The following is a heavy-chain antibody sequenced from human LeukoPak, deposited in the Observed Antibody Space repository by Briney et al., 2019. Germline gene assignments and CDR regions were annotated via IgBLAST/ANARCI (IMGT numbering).Heavy chain of an antibody. V-gene: IGHV3-11*01. CDR1: GFTFSDYY. CDR2: TSSSGSTI. D-gene: IGHD6-19*01. Sequence: GGSLRLSCAASGFTFSDYYMSWIRQAPGKGLEWVSYTSSSGSTIYYADSVKGRFTISRDNAKNSLYLQMNSLRAEDTAVYYCARERGVGSGWYKSHYYYYYGMDVWGQGTTVTVSS. J-gene: IGHJ6*02. CDR3: ARERGVGSGWYKSHYYYYYGMDV.